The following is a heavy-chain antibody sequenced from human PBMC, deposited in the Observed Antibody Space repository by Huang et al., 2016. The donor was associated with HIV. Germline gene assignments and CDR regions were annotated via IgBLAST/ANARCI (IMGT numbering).Heavy chain of an antibody. D-gene: IGHD2-21*02. CDR3: AKVPTVVTFH. CDR1: RFTFSTYA. CDR2: ISGSGDKT. Sequence: DVQLLESGGDFVQPGGSLRLSCAASRFTFSTYAMSWVRQATGEGLEWVAAISGSGDKTYYADSVKGRFTISRDNSKNTLFLQMNSLRAEDTAVYYCAKVPTVVTFHWGQGTLVTVSS. J-gene: IGHJ4*02. V-gene: IGHV3-23*01.